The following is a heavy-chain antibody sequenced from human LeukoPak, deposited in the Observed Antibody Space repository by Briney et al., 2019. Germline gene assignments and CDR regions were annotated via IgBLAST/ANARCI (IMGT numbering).Heavy chain of an antibody. CDR2: ISYDGSNE. CDR3: AKEFNRGLAGY. J-gene: IGHJ4*02. Sequence: GGSLRLSCAASGFTFSTYGMHWVRQAPGKGLEWVAVISYDGSNEYYADSVKGRFTISRDNSKNTLYLQMSSLRAEDTAVYYCAKEFNRGLAGYWGQGELVTVPS. V-gene: IGHV3-30*18. D-gene: IGHD2/OR15-2a*01. CDR1: GFTFSTYG.